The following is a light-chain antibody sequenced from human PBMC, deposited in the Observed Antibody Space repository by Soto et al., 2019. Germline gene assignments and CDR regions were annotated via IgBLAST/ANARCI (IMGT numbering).Light chain of an antibody. CDR3: QHYGGPPPWT. CDR2: GAS. CDR1: QSVGSY. V-gene: IGKV3-20*01. J-gene: IGKJ1*01. Sequence: ENVLTQSPGTLSLSPGERATLSCRASQSVGSYLGWYQKKPGQAPRLLIYGASNRATGIPDRFSGSGSGTDFTLTISRLEPEDFAVYYCQHYGGPPPWTFGQGTNVVIK.